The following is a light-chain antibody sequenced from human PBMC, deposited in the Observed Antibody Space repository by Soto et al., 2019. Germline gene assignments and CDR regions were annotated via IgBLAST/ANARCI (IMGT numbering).Light chain of an antibody. CDR1: QSVSSN. CDR2: GVS. CDR3: QQRSNWPRT. J-gene: IGKJ1*01. V-gene: IGKV3-15*01. Sequence: ERIMTQSPATLSVSPGESATLSCRASQSVSSNLAWYQQKPGQAPRLLIYGVSTRATGIPTRFSGSGSGTDFTLTISSLEPEDFAVYYCQQRSNWPRTFGQGTKVDIK.